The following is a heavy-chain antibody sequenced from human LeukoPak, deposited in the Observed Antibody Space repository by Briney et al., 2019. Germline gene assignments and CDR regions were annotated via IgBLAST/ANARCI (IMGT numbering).Heavy chain of an antibody. J-gene: IGHJ4*02. CDR3: AKRGVVIRVILVGFHKEAYYFDS. CDR2: ISDSGGRT. Sequence: GGSLRLSCAVSGITLSNYGMTWVRQAPGKGLEWVAGISDSGGRTNYADSVKGRFTISRDNPKNTLYLQMNSLRAEDTAVYFCAKRGVVIRVILVGFHKEAYYFDSWGQGALVTVSS. D-gene: IGHD3-22*01. CDR1: GITLSNYG. V-gene: IGHV3-23*01.